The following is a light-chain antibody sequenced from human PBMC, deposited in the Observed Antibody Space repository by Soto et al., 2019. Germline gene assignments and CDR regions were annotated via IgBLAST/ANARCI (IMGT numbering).Light chain of an antibody. Sequence: DIKMSQSPSSLSASLGNRVTVTCLASQSISTYLNWYQKKPGKAPNLLIYDASRLQSGVPSRFSGSGGWTDFTLSISSVQPEDFATYFCQQSYMDPITFGQGTRLEI. CDR2: DAS. V-gene: IGKV1-39*01. CDR3: QQSYMDPIT. CDR1: QSISTY. J-gene: IGKJ5*01.